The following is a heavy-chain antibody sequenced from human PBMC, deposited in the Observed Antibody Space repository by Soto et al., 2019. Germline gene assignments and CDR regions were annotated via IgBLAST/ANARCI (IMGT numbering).Heavy chain of an antibody. CDR3: ARLAYVDYVGAGSDY. D-gene: IGHD4-17*01. CDR1: GFTFSDYG. V-gene: IGHV3-33*01. J-gene: IGHJ4*02. Sequence: QVQLVESGGGVGQPGRSLRLSCAASGFTFSDYGMHWVRQAPGKGLEWVALIWYDGSNKYYADSVKGRFTISRDDSKNTVGLQMNSLRAEDTAIYYCARLAYVDYVGAGSDYWAQGTLVTVSS. CDR2: IWYDGSNK.